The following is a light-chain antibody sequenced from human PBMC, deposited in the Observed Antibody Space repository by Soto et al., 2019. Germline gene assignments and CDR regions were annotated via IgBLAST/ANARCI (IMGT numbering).Light chain of an antibody. CDR1: QSVSSSY. V-gene: IGKV3-20*01. CDR2: GAS. Sequence: EIVLTQSPGTLSLSPGERATLSCRASQSVSSSYLAWYQQRPGQAPRLLIRGASSRATGIPDRFSGSGSGTDFTLTISRLEPEDLAVYYCQQYGSSPPYTFGQGTKLEIK. CDR3: QQYGSSPPYT. J-gene: IGKJ2*01.